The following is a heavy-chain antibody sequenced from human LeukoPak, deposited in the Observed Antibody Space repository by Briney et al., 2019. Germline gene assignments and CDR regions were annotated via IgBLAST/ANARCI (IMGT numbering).Heavy chain of an antibody. V-gene: IGHV1-58*02. J-gene: IGHJ4*02. D-gene: IGHD6-6*01. Sequence: ASVKVSCKASGFTFTSSAMQWVRQARGQRLEWIGWIVVGSGNTNYAQKFQGRVTMTRDTSISTAYMELSSLRSEDTAVYYCARGQMAGIAARRDFDYWGQGTLVTVSS. CDR3: ARGQMAGIAARRDFDY. CDR1: GFTFTSSA. CDR2: IVVGSGNT.